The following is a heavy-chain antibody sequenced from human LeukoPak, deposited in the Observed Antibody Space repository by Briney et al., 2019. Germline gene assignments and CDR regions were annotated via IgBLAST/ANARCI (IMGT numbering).Heavy chain of an antibody. J-gene: IGHJ4*02. D-gene: IGHD3-22*01. CDR3: SRGLDSRKLGY. CDR2: IHPSGNL. CDR1: GASFSSGDQY. Sequence: PSETLSLTCTVSGASFSSGDQYWNWIRQSPGKGLGWIGSIHPSGNLYNNPSLESRVTLSIDTSKNQFSLNLNSVTTADTAVYFCSRGLDSRKLGYWGQGTLVTVSS. V-gene: IGHV4-31*03.